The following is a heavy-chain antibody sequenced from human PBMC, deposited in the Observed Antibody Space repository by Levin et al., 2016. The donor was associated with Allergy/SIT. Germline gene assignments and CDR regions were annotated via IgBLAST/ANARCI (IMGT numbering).Heavy chain of an antibody. CDR2: IWYDGSNK. CDR1: GFTFRSYG. V-gene: IGHV3-33*01. Sequence: GESLKISCAASGFTFRSYGMHVGPARLQAKGLEWVAVIWYDGSNKYYADSVKGRFTISRDNSKNTLFLQMNSLRVDDTAVYYCARDRGSRTQYYIDYWGQGTLVTVSS. D-gene: IGHD3-16*01. CDR3: ARDRGSRTQYYIDY. J-gene: IGHJ4*02.